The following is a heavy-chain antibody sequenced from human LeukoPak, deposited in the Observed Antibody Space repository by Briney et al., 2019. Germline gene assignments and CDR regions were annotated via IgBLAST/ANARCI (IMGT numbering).Heavy chain of an antibody. CDR3: ASLGYSSDWYGGWFDP. D-gene: IGHD6-13*01. V-gene: IGHV4-4*07. J-gene: IGHJ5*02. CDR1: GGSISSYY. Sequence: SETLSLTCTVSGGSISSYYWSWIRQPAGKGLEWIGRIYTSGSTNYNPSLKSRVTMSVDTSKNQFSLKLSSVTAADTAVYYCASLGYSSDWYGGWFDPWGQGTLVTVSS. CDR2: IYTSGST.